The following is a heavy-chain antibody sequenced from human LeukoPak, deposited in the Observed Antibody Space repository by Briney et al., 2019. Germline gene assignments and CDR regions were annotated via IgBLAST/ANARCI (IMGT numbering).Heavy chain of an antibody. CDR2: ISYSGGT. Sequence: GGSLRLSCVASGFIFSSYAMTWVRQAPGKGLEWVSLISYSGGTFYADSVTGRFTVSRDNSKNTLYLQMNSLRVEDTAVYYCAKDRTGTTGRDWLDPWGQGTLVTVSS. D-gene: IGHD1-1*01. J-gene: IGHJ5*02. CDR3: AKDRTGTTGRDWLDP. CDR1: GFIFSSYA. V-gene: IGHV3-23*01.